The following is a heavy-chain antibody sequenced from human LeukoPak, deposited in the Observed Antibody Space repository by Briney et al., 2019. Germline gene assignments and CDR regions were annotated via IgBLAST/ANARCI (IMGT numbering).Heavy chain of an antibody. CDR2: IYHSGST. CDR3: ARDDTAMVTGFDY. Sequence: SGTLSLTCAVSGGSISSSNWWSWVRQPPGKGLEWIGEIYHSGSTNYNPSLKSRVTISVDTSKNQFSLKLSSVTAADTAVYYCARDDTAMVTGFDYWGQGTLVTVSS. CDR1: GGSISSSNW. V-gene: IGHV4-4*02. J-gene: IGHJ4*02. D-gene: IGHD5-18*01.